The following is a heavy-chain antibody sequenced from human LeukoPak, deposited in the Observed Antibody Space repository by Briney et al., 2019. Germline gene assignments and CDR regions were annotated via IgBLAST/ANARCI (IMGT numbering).Heavy chain of an antibody. CDR1: GGSFSGYY. CDR3: ARTGYDFWSGYFFDY. V-gene: IGHV4-34*01. Sequence: SETLSLTCAVYGGSFSGYYWSWIRQPPGKGLEWIGEINHSGSINYNPSLKSRVTISVDTSKNQFSLKLSSVTAADTAVYYCARTGYDFWSGYFFDYWGQGTLVTVSS. CDR2: INHSGSI. J-gene: IGHJ4*02. D-gene: IGHD3-3*01.